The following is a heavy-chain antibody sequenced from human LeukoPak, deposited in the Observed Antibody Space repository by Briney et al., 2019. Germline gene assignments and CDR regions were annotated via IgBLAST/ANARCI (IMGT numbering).Heavy chain of an antibody. J-gene: IGHJ6*03. CDR3: ARGKFREIRVGATNQYTYYYYYYMDV. CDR2: IKQDGSER. D-gene: IGHD1-26*01. Sequence: GGSLRLSCAASGFTFSSYWMSWVRQAPGKGLEWVANIKQDGSERYYVDSVKGRFTISRDNAKNSLYLQMNSLRSEDTAVYYCARGKFREIRVGATNQYTYYYYYYMDVWGKGTTVTVSS. V-gene: IGHV3-7*03. CDR1: GFTFSSYW.